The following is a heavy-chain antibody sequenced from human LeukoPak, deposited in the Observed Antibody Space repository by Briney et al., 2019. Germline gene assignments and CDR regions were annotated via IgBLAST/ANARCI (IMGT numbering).Heavy chain of an antibody. CDR1: GFTFSSYA. J-gene: IGHJ3*02. CDR2: INEDGSDK. V-gene: IGHV3-7*01. Sequence: PGGSLRLSCAASGFTFSSYAMSWVRQAPGKGLEWVANINEDGSDKYYVDSVKGRFTISRDNAKNSLYLQMNSLRAEDTAVYYCAREILPGAFDIWGQGTMVTVSS. CDR3: AREILPGAFDI.